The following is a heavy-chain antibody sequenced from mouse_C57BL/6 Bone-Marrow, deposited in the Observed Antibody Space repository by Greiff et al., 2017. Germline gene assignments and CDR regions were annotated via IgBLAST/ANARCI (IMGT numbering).Heavy chain of an antibody. V-gene: IGHV1-69*01. Sequence: VQLQQSGAELVMPGASVKLSCKASGYTFTSYWMHWVKQRPGQGLAWIGEIDPSDSYPNYNQKFKGKSTLTVDKSSSTAYMQLSSLTSEDSAVYYCAIISYDYDGLAYWGQGTLVTVSA. CDR3: AIISYDYDGLAY. CDR2: IDPSDSYP. J-gene: IGHJ3*01. CDR1: GYTFTSYW. D-gene: IGHD2-4*01.